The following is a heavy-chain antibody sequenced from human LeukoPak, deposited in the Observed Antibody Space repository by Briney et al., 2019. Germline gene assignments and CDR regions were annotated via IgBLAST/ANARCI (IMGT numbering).Heavy chain of an antibody. CDR3: ARYPGIAAAGKGNWFDP. Sequence: ASVKVSCKASGYTFTSYYMHWVRQAPGQGLEWMGIINPSGGSTSYAQKFQGRVTMTRDMSTSTVYMELSSLRSEDTAVSYCARYPGIAAAGKGNWFDPWGQGTLVTVSS. V-gene: IGHV1-46*01. CDR2: INPSGGST. CDR1: GYTFTSYY. J-gene: IGHJ5*02. D-gene: IGHD6-13*01.